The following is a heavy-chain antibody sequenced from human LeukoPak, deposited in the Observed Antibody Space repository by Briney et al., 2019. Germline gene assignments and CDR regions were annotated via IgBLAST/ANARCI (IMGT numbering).Heavy chain of an antibody. V-gene: IGHV4-39*01. CDR1: GGSFSSSSHF. CDR3: ARHVYGEYGPGDY. J-gene: IGHJ4*02. CDR2: IRNSGNT. Sequence: SETLSLTCTVSGGSFSSSSHFWGWLRQPPGRGLEWIGSIRNSGNTHYSPSLKSRVTISVGTSKNQFSLKLSSVTAADTAVYYCARHVYGEYGPGDYWGQGILVTVSS. D-gene: IGHD4-17*01.